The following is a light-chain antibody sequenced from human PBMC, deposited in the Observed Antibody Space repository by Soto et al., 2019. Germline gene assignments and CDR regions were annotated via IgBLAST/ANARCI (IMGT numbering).Light chain of an antibody. J-gene: IGKJ2*01. CDR2: DAS. Sequence: DIQMTQSPSTLSASVGDRVTITCRASQSISSWLAWYQQKPGKAPKLLIYDASSVESGVASRFSGSGCGKEFPLTISSLQPDDFATYYCQQYTFPYTFGQGTKLEIK. CDR3: QQYTFPYT. V-gene: IGKV1-5*01. CDR1: QSISSW.